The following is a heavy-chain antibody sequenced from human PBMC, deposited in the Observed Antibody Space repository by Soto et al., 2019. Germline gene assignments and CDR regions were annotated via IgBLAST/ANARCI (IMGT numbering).Heavy chain of an antibody. CDR1: GYSFTSYW. CDR3: AESMRYDSSGYYPVYYGMDV. J-gene: IGHJ6*02. V-gene: IGHV5-10-1*01. D-gene: IGHD3-22*01. CDR2: IDPSDSYT. Sequence: GESLKISCKGSGYSFTSYWISWVRQMPGKGLEWMGRIDPSDSYTSYSPSFQGHVTISADKSISTAYLQWSSLKASDTAMYYCAESMRYDSSGYYPVYYGMDVWGQGTTVPVSS.